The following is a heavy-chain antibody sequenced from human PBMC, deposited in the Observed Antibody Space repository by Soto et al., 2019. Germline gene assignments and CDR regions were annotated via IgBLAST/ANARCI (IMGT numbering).Heavy chain of an antibody. V-gene: IGHV6-1*01. CDR2: TYYRSKWYN. CDR3: ASLIVLVPAAENDAFDI. Sequence: PSQTLSLTCVISGDSVSSNSAAWNWIRQSPSRGLEWLGRTYYRSKWYNDYAVSVKSRITINPDTSKNQFSLQLNSVTPEDTAVYYCASLIVLVPAAENDAFDIWGQGAMVTVSS. J-gene: IGHJ3*02. D-gene: IGHD2-2*01. CDR1: GDSVSSNSAA.